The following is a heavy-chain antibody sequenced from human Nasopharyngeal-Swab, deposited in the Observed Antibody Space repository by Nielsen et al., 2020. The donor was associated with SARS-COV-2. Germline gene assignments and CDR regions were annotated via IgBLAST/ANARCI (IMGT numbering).Heavy chain of an antibody. Sequence: SETLSLTCAVYGGSFSGYYWSWIRQPPGKGLEWFGEINHSGSTNYNPSLKSRVTISVDTSKNQFSLKLSSVTAADTAVYYCARTSSGRRFDYWGQGTLVTVSS. CDR2: INHSGST. CDR1: GGSFSGYY. D-gene: IGHD6-25*01. J-gene: IGHJ4*02. V-gene: IGHV4-34*01. CDR3: ARTSSGRRFDY.